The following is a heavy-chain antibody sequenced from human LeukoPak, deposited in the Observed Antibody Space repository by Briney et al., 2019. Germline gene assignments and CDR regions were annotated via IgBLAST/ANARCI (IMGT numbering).Heavy chain of an antibody. J-gene: IGHJ6*03. V-gene: IGHV4-59*01. Sequence: SETLSLTCAVSGGSISNYYWSWIRQPPGKGLEWIGSIYHSGSTYYNPSLKSRVTISVDTSKNQFSLKLRFVTPADTAVYYCARTTEGYCSGGSCYYYYYYMDVWGKGTTVTVSS. CDR1: GGSISNYY. D-gene: IGHD2-15*01. CDR3: ARTTEGYCSGGSCYYYYYYMDV. CDR2: IYHSGST.